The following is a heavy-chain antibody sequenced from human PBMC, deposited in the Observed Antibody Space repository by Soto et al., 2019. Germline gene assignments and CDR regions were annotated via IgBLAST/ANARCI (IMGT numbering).Heavy chain of an antibody. Sequence: GESLKISCRTSGYRFTSYWIAWVRQMPGKGPEWMGIIFPSDSDTRYSPSFQGQVTISADRSTSTVFLQWASLKASDTAVYFCARKDKSGYFNWFDPWGQGTLVTVSS. CDR1: GYRFTSYW. J-gene: IGHJ5*02. V-gene: IGHV5-51*01. CDR3: ARKDKSGYFNWFDP. CDR2: IFPSDSDT. D-gene: IGHD3-22*01.